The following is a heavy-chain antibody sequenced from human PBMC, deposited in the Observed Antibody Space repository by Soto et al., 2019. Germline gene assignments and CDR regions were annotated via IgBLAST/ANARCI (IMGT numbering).Heavy chain of an antibody. CDR3: ARERPDGARLDP. J-gene: IGHJ5*02. Sequence: SETLSLTCTFSGASIRRYYWIWIRQPPGKGLEWIGYIYNTGSTYYNPSLKSRVTISVNTSKNQFSLKLSSVTAADTAVYYCARERPDGARLDPWGQGTLVTVSS. V-gene: IGHV4-4*08. CDR2: IYNTGST. D-gene: IGHD6-6*01. CDR1: GASIRRYY.